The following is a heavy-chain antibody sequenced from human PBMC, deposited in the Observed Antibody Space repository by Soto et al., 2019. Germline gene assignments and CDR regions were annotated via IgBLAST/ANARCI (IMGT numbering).Heavy chain of an antibody. CDR1: GYTFTSYG. D-gene: IGHD2-2*01. CDR3: ATARLVTADLYNWFDP. V-gene: IGHV1-18*01. CDR2: ISAYNGNT. Sequence: ASVKVSCKASGYTFTSYGISWVRQAPGQGLEWMGWISAYNGNTNYAQKLQGRVTMTTDTSTSTAYMELRSLRSEDTAVYYCATARLVTADLYNWFDPWGQGTLVTVSS. J-gene: IGHJ5*02.